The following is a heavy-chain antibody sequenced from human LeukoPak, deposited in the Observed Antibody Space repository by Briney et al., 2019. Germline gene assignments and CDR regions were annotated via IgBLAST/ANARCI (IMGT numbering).Heavy chain of an antibody. D-gene: IGHD6-13*01. J-gene: IGHJ4*02. CDR1: GGSISSSSSY. V-gene: IGHV4-61*01. CDR2: IYYSGST. CDR3: ARVTGYRIEDYFDY. Sequence: SETLSLTCTVSGGSISSSSSYWSWIRQPPGKGLEWIGYIYYSGSTNYNPSLKSRVTISVETSKNEFSLKLRSVTAADTAVYYCARVTGYRIEDYFDYWGQGTLVTVSS.